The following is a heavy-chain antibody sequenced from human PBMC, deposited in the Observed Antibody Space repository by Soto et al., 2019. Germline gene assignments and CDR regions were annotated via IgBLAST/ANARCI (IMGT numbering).Heavy chain of an antibody. CDR3: ARGVKGHGDYFFDY. CDR1: GGSISSSSYY. J-gene: IGHJ4*02. CDR2: LYYSGTT. V-gene: IGHV4-61*05. D-gene: IGHD4-17*01. Sequence: SETLSLTCTVSGGSISSSSYYWGWIRQPPGKGLEWIGYLYYSGTTNYNPSLKSRLTISVDTSKNQFSLKLSSVTAADTAVYYCARGVKGHGDYFFDYWGQGTLVTVSS.